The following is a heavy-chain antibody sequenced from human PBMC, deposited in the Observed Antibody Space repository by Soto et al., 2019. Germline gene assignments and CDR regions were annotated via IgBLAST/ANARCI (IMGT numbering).Heavy chain of an antibody. V-gene: IGHV4-59*12. J-gene: IGHJ4*02. CDR1: GGSIGHYY. D-gene: IGHD3-22*01. CDR2: VYHTGTT. CDR3: ARDRAHLHESSGRLDV. Sequence: SETLSLTCTVSGGSIGHYYWSWIRRPPGRGLQWIGYVYHTGTTTYSPSLKSRVTISVDTSKNQFSLKLRSVTAADTAVYFCARDRAHLHESSGRLDVWGQGMLVTVSS.